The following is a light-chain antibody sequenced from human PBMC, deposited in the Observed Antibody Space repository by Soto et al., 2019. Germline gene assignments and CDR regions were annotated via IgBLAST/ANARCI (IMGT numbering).Light chain of an antibody. J-gene: IGLJ2*01. V-gene: IGLV2-14*01. CDR1: SSDVGGYNY. CDR3: NSYTSSTTLV. CDR2: EVS. Sequence: QSALTQPASVSGSPGQSITISCSGTSSDVGGYNYVSWYQQHPGKAPKLMIYEVSYRPSGVSNRFSGSKSGNTASLTISGLQAEDEAYYYCNSYTSSTTLVFGGGTKLTVL.